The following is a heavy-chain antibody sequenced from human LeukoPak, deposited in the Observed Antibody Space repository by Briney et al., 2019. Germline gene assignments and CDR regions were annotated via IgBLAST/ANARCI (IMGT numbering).Heavy chain of an antibody. CDR3: AKVSYCGGDCYPAHNWFDP. V-gene: IGHV3-23*01. J-gene: IGHJ5*02. D-gene: IGHD2-21*02. Sequence: VGSLRLSCAASGFTFTSYAMSWVRHGPGKGLECVSAISGSGGSTYYADSVKGRFTISRDNSKNTPYLQMSSLRAEDTAVYYCAKVSYCGGDCYPAHNWFDPWGQGTLVTVSS. CDR2: ISGSGGST. CDR1: GFTFTSYA.